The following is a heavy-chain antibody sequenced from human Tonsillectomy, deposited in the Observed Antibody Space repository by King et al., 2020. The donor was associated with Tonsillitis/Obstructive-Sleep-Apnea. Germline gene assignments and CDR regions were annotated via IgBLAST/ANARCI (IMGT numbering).Heavy chain of an antibody. Sequence: QLVQSGGGVVQPGRSLRLSCAASGFTFSSYAMHWVRQATGKGLEWVAVISYDGSNKYYADSVKGRFTISRDNSKNTLYLQMNSLRAEDTAVYYCARDLLRYLVAGNNCFDPWGQGTLVTVSS. D-gene: IGHD3-9*01. CDR3: ARDLLRYLVAGNNCFDP. CDR2: ISYDGSNK. V-gene: IGHV3-30*04. J-gene: IGHJ5*02. CDR1: GFTFSSYA.